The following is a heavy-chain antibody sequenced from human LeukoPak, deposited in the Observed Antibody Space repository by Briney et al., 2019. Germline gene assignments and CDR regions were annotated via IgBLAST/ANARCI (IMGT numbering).Heavy chain of an antibody. V-gene: IGHV4-59*01. CDR3: ARTIAAGFADNNWFDP. CDR1: GVSISSYY. D-gene: IGHD6-13*01. CDR2: IYYSGST. Sequence: PSETLSLTCTVSGVSISSYYWSWIRQPPGKGLEWIGYIYYSGSTNYNPSLKSRVTISVDTSKNQFSLKLSSVTAADTAVYYCARTIAAGFADNNWFDPWGQGTLVTVSS. J-gene: IGHJ5*02.